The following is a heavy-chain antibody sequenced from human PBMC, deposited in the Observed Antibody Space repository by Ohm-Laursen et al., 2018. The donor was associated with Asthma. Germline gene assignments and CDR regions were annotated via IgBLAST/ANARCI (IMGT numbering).Heavy chain of an antibody. CDR1: GLTFSSFA. Sequence: SLRLSCSAPGLTFSSFAMNWVRQAPGKGLEWVSGISGNGGSTYYADSVKGRFTISRDNSKNTLSLQMDSLRAEDTAVYYCAKMMNWQTKGFDMWGQGTMVTVSS. V-gene: IGHV3-23*01. D-gene: IGHD1-1*01. CDR2: ISGNGGST. CDR3: AKMMNWQTKGFDM. J-gene: IGHJ3*02.